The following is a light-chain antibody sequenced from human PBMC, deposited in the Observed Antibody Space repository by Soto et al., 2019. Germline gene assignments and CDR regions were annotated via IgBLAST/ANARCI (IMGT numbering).Light chain of an antibody. Sequence: QSVLTQPPSASGSPGQSVTISRTGTSSDVGGYNFVSWYKQHTDKAPKLMIHEATKRPSGVPERFSGSKAGNTASLTVSGLQAEDEADYYCSSYSGTNNYVFGTGTKVTV. CDR3: SSYSGTNNYV. CDR1: SSDVGGYNF. J-gene: IGLJ1*01. V-gene: IGLV2-8*01. CDR2: EAT.